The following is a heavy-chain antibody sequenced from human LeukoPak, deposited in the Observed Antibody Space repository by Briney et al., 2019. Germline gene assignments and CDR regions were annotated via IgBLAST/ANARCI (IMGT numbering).Heavy chain of an antibody. J-gene: IGHJ5*02. Sequence: SVKVSCKASGGTFSSYAISWVRQAPGQGLEWMGRIIPILGIANYAQKFQGRVTITADKSTSTAYMELSSLRSEDTAVYYCARDRGPSERITMVRGWNWFDPWGQGTLVTVSS. CDR2: IIPILGIA. CDR3: ARDRGPSERITMVRGWNWFDP. D-gene: IGHD3-10*01. V-gene: IGHV1-69*04. CDR1: GGTFSSYA.